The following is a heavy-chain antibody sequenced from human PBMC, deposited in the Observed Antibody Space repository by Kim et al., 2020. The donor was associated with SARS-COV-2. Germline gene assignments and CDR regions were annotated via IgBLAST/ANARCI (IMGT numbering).Heavy chain of an antibody. CDR2: IYSGGST. V-gene: IGHV3-53*01. CDR3: ARDGASYGDTPNDAFDI. CDR1: GFTVSSNY. Sequence: GGSLRLSCAASGFTVSSNYMSWVRQAPGKGLEWVSVIYSGGSTYYADSVKGRFTISRDNSKNTLYLQMNSLRAEDTAVYYCARDGASYGDTPNDAFDIWGQGTMVTVSS. D-gene: IGHD4-17*01. J-gene: IGHJ3*02.